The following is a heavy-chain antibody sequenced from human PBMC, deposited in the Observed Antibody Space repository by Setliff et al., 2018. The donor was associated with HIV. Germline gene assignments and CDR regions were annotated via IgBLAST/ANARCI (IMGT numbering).Heavy chain of an antibody. CDR3: ARVGTSGFRSDFHFDY. J-gene: IGHJ4*02. CDR1: GYNFTNYG. CDR2: ISADSGNT. Sequence: ASVKVSCKASGYNFTNYGITWVRQAPGQGLEWMGWISADSGNTKYAQNVQGRVTMTTDTSASTAYMEVRRLRSDDTAVYYCARVGTSGFRSDFHFDYWGQGTLVTVPS. V-gene: IGHV1-18*04. D-gene: IGHD2-8*01.